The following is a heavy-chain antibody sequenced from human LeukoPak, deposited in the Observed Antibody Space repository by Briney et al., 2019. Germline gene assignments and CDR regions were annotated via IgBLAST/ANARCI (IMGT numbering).Heavy chain of an antibody. CDR3: ARQIGSSGYFDC. Sequence: GESLKISCKGSGYSFTSYWIAWLRQMPGKGLELMGIIYPGDSDTRYSPSFKGQVTISADKSINTAYLQWSGLKASDTAMYYCARQIGSSGYFDCWGQGTLVTVSS. J-gene: IGHJ4*02. V-gene: IGHV5-51*01. CDR2: IYPGDSDT. D-gene: IGHD6-19*01. CDR1: GYSFTSYW.